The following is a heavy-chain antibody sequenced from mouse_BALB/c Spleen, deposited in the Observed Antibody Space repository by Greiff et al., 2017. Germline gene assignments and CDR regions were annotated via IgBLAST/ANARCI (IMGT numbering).Heavy chain of an antibody. CDR3: ARQKLYFDY. V-gene: IGHV5-6*01. CDR2: ISSGGSYT. CDR1: GFTFSSYG. Sequence: EVQLVESGGDLVKPGGSLKLSCAASGFTFSSYGMSWVRQTPDKRLEWVATISSGGSYTYYPDSVKGRFTISRDNAKNTLYLQMSSLKSEDTAMYYCARQKLYFDYWGQGTTLTVSS. J-gene: IGHJ2*01.